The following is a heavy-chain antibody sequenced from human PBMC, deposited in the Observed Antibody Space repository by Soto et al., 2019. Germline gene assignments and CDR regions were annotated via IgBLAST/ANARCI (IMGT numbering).Heavy chain of an antibody. CDR1: GFTFSSYA. CDR2: ISDAAGSA. J-gene: IGHJ3*01. Sequence: QPGGSLRLSCVGSGFTFSSYAMSWVRQVPGKGLEWVSSISDAAGSAYYVDSVKGRFTISRDNSKKTLYLQMNSLRAEDSAVYYCARPYGGKIGDAPDLWGPGTMVTVSS. V-gene: IGHV3-23*01. D-gene: IGHD4-17*01. CDR3: ARPYGGKIGDAPDL.